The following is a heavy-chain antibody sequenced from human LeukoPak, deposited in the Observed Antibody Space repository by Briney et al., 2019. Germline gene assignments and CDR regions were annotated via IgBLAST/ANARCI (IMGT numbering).Heavy chain of an antibody. V-gene: IGHV4-34*01. CDR1: GGSFSGYY. D-gene: IGHD5-12*01. Sequence: SETLSLTCAVYGGSFSGYYWSWIRQPPGKGPEWIGEINHSGSTNYNPSLKSRVTISVDTSKNQFSLKLSSVTAADTAVYYCARRATQRGWFDPWGQGTLVTVSS. CDR2: INHSGST. J-gene: IGHJ5*02. CDR3: ARRATQRGWFDP.